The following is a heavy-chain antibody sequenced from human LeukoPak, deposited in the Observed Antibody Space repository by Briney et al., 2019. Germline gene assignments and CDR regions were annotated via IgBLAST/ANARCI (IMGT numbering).Heavy chain of an antibody. D-gene: IGHD2-2*03. CDR2: IYYSGTT. CDR3: ARGGWIWFDP. V-gene: IGHV4-59*01. Sequence: SETLSLTCTVSGGSISSYYWSWIRQPPGKGLEWIGYIYYSGTTNYNPSLKSRVTMSVDTSKNQFSLKLSSVTTADTAVYYCARGGWIWFDPWGQGTLVTVSS. CDR1: GGSISSYY. J-gene: IGHJ5*02.